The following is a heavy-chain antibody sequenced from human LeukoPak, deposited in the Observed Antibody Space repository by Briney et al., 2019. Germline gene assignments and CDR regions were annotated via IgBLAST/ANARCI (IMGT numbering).Heavy chain of an antibody. J-gene: IGHJ4*02. Sequence: QTGGSLRLSCAASGFTFSRYSMNWVRQAPGKGLEWVSYIGSDSSITHYADSVKGRFTISRDNAKNSLYLQMNSLRDDDTAVYYCARDRMDSSGWFFGYWGQGTLVTVSS. CDR2: IGSDSSIT. D-gene: IGHD6-19*01. CDR3: ARDRMDSSGWFFGY. CDR1: GFTFSRYS. V-gene: IGHV3-48*02.